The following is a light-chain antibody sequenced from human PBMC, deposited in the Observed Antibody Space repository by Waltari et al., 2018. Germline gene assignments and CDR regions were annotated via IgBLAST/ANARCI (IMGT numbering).Light chain of an antibody. V-gene: IGLV2-8*01. CDR1: SSDVGNYNY. CDR2: EVT. CDR3: SSYAGSNNLM. J-gene: IGLJ3*02. Sequence: QSALTQPPSASGSPGQSVTISCTGSSSDVGNYNYVSWYQQNPGKAPKLMIYEVTKRPSGVPDRFSGSKSGNTASLTVSGLQAEDEADYYCSSYAGSNNLMFGGGTKVTVL.